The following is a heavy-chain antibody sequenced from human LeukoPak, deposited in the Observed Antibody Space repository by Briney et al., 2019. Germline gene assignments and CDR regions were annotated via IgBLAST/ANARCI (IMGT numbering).Heavy chain of an antibody. CDR2: ISAYNGNT. D-gene: IGHD6-13*01. J-gene: IGHJ5*02. CDR1: GYTFTSYG. Sequence: ASVKVSCKASGYTFTSYGLSWVRQAPGQGLEWMGWISAYNGNTNCAQKLQGRVTMTTDTSTSTAYMELRSLRSDDTAVYYCARWVRIAAAGKNWFDPWGQGTLVTVSS. CDR3: ARWVRIAAAGKNWFDP. V-gene: IGHV1-18*01.